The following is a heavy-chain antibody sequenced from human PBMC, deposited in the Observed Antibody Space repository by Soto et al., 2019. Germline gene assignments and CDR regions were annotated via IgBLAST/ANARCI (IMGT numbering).Heavy chain of an antibody. Sequence: ASVKVSCKASGGTFSSYTISWVRQAPGQGLEWMGRIIPILGIANYAQKFQGRVTITADKSTSTAYMELSSLRSEDTAVYYCARSPPDYYDSSGYSDRDYWGQGTLVTVSS. CDR2: IIPILGIA. CDR3: ARSPPDYYDSSGYSDRDY. D-gene: IGHD3-22*01. J-gene: IGHJ4*02. CDR1: GGTFSSYT. V-gene: IGHV1-69*02.